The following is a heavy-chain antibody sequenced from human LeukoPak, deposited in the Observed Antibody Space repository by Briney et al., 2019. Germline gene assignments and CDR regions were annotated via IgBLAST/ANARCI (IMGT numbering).Heavy chain of an antibody. Sequence: GGSLRLSCAASGFTFSSYGMHWVRQAPGKGLEWVAVISYDGSNKYYADSVKGRFTISRDNSKSTLYLQMNSLRAEDTAVYYCAKDEMVRGVIIAPIDAFDIWGQGTMVTVSS. CDR2: ISYDGSNK. CDR3: AKDEMVRGVIIAPIDAFDI. V-gene: IGHV3-30*18. J-gene: IGHJ3*02. CDR1: GFTFSSYG. D-gene: IGHD3-10*01.